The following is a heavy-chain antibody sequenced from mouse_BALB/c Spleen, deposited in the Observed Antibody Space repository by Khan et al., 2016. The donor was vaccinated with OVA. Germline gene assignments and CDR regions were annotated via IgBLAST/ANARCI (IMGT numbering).Heavy chain of an antibody. CDR3: TRFHGGD. CDR1: GYTFTNYV. Sequence: QIQLVQSGPELKKPGETVKISCKASGYTFTNYVMNWVKQSPGKGLKWMGWINTYTGEPTYADDFMGRFAFSLETSVSTAYLQINSLKYEDTATYFSTRFHGGDWGQGTTLTVSS. CDR2: INTYTGEP. V-gene: IGHV9-3-1*01. J-gene: IGHJ2*01.